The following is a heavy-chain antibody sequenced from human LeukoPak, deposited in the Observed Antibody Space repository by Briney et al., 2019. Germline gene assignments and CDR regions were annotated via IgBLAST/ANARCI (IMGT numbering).Heavy chain of an antibody. CDR3: ARALDGSRNGLDY. D-gene: IGHD5-24*01. Sequence: GSLRLSCVASGFRFTNHWMHWVRQAPGKGLVWVSRINAYNGYTTYADSVKGRFTISRDTAKSTLYLEMNSLTGADTAIYYCARALDGSRNGLDYWGQGTLV. CDR1: GFRFTNHW. CDR2: INAYNGYT. J-gene: IGHJ4*02. V-gene: IGHV3-74*03.